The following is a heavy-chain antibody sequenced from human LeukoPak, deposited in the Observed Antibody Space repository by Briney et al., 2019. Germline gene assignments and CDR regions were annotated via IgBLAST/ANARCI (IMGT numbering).Heavy chain of an antibody. D-gene: IGHD1-26*01. CDR2: VYTSGST. Sequence: KPSETLSLTCTVSGGSISSYYWSWIRQPPGKGLEWIGYVYTSGSTNYNPSLKSRVTISVDTSKNQFSLKLSSVTAADTAVYYCARGWPGATTGFDYWGQGTLVTVSS. V-gene: IGHV4-4*09. J-gene: IGHJ4*02. CDR1: GGSISSYY. CDR3: ARGWPGATTGFDY.